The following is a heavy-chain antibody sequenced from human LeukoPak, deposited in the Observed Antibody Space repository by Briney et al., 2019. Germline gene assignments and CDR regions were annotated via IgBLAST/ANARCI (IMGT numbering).Heavy chain of an antibody. J-gene: IGHJ4*02. CDR2: ISGSGGST. Sequence: PGGSLRLSCAASGFTFSSYAMSWVRQAPGKGLEWVSAISGSGGSTYYADSVKGRFTISRDNSKNTLYLQMNSLRAEDTAVYYRATEDIVVVPAACFDYWGQGTLVTVSS. D-gene: IGHD2-2*01. V-gene: IGHV3-23*01. CDR1: GFTFSSYA. CDR3: ATEDIVVVPAACFDY.